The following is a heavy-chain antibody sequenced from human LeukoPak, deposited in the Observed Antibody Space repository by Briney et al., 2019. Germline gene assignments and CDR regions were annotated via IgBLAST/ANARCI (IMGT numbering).Heavy chain of an antibody. J-gene: IGHJ4*02. CDR2: INTDGTAT. Sequence: GGSLRLSCAASGLTLSSYWMHWIRQAPVKGLVWVSHINTDGTATTYADSVKGRFTISRDNAKNTLYLQMNSLRAEDTAVYYCVRDSNLSFDYWGQGALVTVSS. D-gene: IGHD1-14*01. CDR1: GLTLSSYW. V-gene: IGHV3-74*01. CDR3: VRDSNLSFDY.